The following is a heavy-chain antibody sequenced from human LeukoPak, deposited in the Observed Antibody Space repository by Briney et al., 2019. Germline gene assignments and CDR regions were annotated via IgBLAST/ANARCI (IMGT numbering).Heavy chain of an antibody. J-gene: IGHJ4*02. D-gene: IGHD3-10*01. CDR2: IYPGDSDT. CDR1: GYSFTSYW. V-gene: IGHV5-51*01. Sequence: GESLKISCKGSGYSFTSYWIGWVRQMPGKGLEWMGIIYPGDSDTRYSPSFQGQVTISADKSISTAYLQWSSLKASDTAMYYCARRPAMVRGTYYYFDYRGQGTLVTVSS. CDR3: ARRPAMVRGTYYYFDY.